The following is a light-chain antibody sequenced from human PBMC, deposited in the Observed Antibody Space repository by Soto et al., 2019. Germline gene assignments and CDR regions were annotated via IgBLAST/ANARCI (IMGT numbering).Light chain of an antibody. CDR3: QRTYSTPYT. CDR2: TSG. J-gene: IGKJ2*01. V-gene: IGKV1-39*01. CDR1: QRITTY. Sequence: IHMTQSPSSLSASVGDRVTISCRASQRITTYLNWYQQKPGEAPKLLISTSGTLQRGVPSRFSGSGSGTDFTLTITSLQRADFATYFCQRTYSTPYTFGQGTQLEIK.